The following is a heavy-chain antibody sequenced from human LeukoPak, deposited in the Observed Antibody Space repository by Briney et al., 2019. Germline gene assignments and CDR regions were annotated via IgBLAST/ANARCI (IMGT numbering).Heavy chain of an antibody. CDR3: ARKSGSYWGGYFDY. D-gene: IGHD1-26*01. J-gene: IGHJ4*02. CDR2: IWYDGSNK. CDR1: GFTFSSYG. Sequence: GGSLRLSCAASGFTFSSYGMHWVRQAPGKGLEWVAVIWYDGSNKYYAESVEGRFTISRDNSKNTLYLQMNSLRAEDTAVYYCARKSGSYWGGYFDYWGQGTLVTVSS. V-gene: IGHV3-33*01.